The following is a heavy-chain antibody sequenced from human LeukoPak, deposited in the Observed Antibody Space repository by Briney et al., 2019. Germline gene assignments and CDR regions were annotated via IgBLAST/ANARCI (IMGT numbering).Heavy chain of an antibody. CDR2: IYYSGST. CDR1: GGSISSSNW. J-gene: IGHJ5*02. Sequence: KPSGTLSLTCAVSGGSISSSNWWSWVRQPPGKGLEWIGSIYYSGSTYYNPSLKSRVTISVDTSKNQFSLKLSSVTAADTAVYYCARDTRLLWFGDQTKGWFDPWGQGTLVTVSS. CDR3: ARDTRLLWFGDQTKGWFDP. V-gene: IGHV4-4*02. D-gene: IGHD3-10*01.